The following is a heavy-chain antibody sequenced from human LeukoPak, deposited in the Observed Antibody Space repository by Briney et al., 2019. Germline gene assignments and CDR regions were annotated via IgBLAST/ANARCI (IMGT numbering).Heavy chain of an antibody. J-gene: IGHJ6*02. CDR1: GFTVSSNY. D-gene: IGHD3-3*01. CDR3: ARGRLRFLENYGMDV. Sequence: GGSLRLSCAASGFTVSSNYMSWVRQAPGKGLEWVSVIYSGGSTYYADSVKGRFTISRDNSKNTLYLQMNSLRAEDTAVYYCARGRLRFLENYGMDVWGQGTTVTVSS. V-gene: IGHV3-53*01. CDR2: IYSGGST.